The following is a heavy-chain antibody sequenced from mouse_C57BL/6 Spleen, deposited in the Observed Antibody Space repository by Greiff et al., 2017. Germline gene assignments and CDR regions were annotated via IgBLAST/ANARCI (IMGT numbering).Heavy chain of an antibody. D-gene: IGHD2-1*01. CDR2: IPPNSGST. V-gene: IGHV1-64*01. CDR3: ARDLYYGNYVGYFDV. CDR1: GYTFTSYW. Sequence: VQLQQPGAELVKPGASVKLSCKASGYTFTSYWMHWVKQRPGQGLEWIGMIPPNSGSTNYTEKFKSKATLTVDKSSSTAYMQLSSLTSEDSAVXYCARDLYYGNYVGYFDVWGTGTTVTVSS. J-gene: IGHJ1*03.